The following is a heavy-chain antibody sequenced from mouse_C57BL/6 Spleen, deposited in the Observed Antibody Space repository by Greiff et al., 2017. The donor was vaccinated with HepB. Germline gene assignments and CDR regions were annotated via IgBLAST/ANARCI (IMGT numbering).Heavy chain of an antibody. CDR2: IYPGSGST. CDR3: ARTGGKGDAMDY. J-gene: IGHJ4*01. D-gene: IGHD1-1*01. CDR1: GYTFTSYW. Sequence: QVQLKQPGAELVKPGASVKMSCKASGYTFTSYWITWVKQRPGQGLEWIGDIYPGSGSTNYNEKFKSKATLTVDTSSSTAYMQLSSLTSADSAVYYCARTGGKGDAMDYWGQGTSVTVSS. V-gene: IGHV1-55*01.